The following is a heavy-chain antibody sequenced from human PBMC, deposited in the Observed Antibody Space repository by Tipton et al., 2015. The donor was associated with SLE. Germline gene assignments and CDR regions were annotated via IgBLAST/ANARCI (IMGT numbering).Heavy chain of an antibody. CDR1: GFTFSSYW. D-gene: IGHD5-12*01. J-gene: IGHJ3*02. V-gene: IGHV3-11*01. CDR2: ISTSANTI. CDR3: ARGASALDI. Sequence: GSLRLSCATSGFTFSSYWMHWVRQAPGKGLEWVSYISTSANTIYYADSVKGRFTISRDSAKNSLYLQMNTLRTEDTAVYFCARGASALDIWGQGTMVTVSS.